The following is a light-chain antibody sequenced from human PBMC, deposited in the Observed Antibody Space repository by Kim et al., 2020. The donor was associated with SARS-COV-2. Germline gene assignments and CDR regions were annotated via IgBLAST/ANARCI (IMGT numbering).Light chain of an antibody. CDR3: ATWDDSLDGVI. J-gene: IGLJ2*01. Sequence: GQRVTISCSGSSSNIGSNAANWYLQLPGTAPKLLLYSNNQRPSGVPDRFSGSKSGTSASLAISGLQSEDEADYYCATWDDSLDGVIFGGGTQLTVL. CDR1: SSNIGSNA. V-gene: IGLV1-44*01. CDR2: SNN.